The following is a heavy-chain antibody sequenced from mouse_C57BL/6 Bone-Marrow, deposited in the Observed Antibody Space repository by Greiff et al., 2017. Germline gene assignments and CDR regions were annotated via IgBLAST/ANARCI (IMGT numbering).Heavy chain of an antibody. V-gene: IGHV1-64*01. Sequence: QVQLQQPGAELVKPGASVKLSCKASGYTFTSYWMHWVKQRPGQGLEWIGMIHPNSGSTNYNEKLKSKATLTVDKSSSTAYMQRSSLTSEDSAVYYCARPPYGSSFFDYWGQGTTLTVSS. J-gene: IGHJ2*01. D-gene: IGHD1-1*01. CDR3: ARPPYGSSFFDY. CDR2: IHPNSGST. CDR1: GYTFTSYW.